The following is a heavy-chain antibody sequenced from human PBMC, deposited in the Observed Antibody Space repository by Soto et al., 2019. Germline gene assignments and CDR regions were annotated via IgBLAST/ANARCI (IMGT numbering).Heavy chain of an antibody. D-gene: IGHD3-22*01. Sequence: GGSLRLSCADSGFTLSSYAMNWVRQDPGKGLEWDSSISGGAGSRFYADSVKGRLTISRDTSKNTLSLQMNNLRADDTAEYYCARTFYSESGGYYYWGQGTLVTVSS. J-gene: IGHJ4*02. CDR1: GFTLSSYA. V-gene: IGHV3-23*01. CDR2: ISGGAGSR. CDR3: ARTFYSESGGYYY.